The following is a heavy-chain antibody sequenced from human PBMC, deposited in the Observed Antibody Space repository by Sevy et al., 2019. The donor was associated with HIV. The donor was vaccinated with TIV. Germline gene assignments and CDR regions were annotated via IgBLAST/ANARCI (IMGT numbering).Heavy chain of an antibody. D-gene: IGHD6-13*01. CDR2: ISAYNGNT. CDR1: GYTFTSYG. J-gene: IGHJ6*03. V-gene: IGHV1-18*01. CDR3: VRYRIAKDYYSYYYMDV. Sequence: ASVKVSCKASGYTFTSYGISWVRQAPGQGLEWMGWISAYNGNTNYAQKLQGRVTMTTDTSTSTAYMELRSLRSDDTAVYYCVRYRIAKDYYSYYYMDVWGKGTTVTVSS.